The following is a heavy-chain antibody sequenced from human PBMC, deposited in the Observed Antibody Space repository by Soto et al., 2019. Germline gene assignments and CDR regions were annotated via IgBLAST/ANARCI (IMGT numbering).Heavy chain of an antibody. V-gene: IGHV4-34*01. J-gene: IGHJ5*02. CDR1: GGSFSGYY. D-gene: IGHD3-22*01. CDR3: AILLRPRSGYYLYWFDP. Sequence: SETLSLTCAVYGGSFSGYYWSWIRQPPGKGLEWIGEINHSGSTNYNPSLKSRVTISVDTSKNQFSLKLSSVTAADTAVYYCAILLRPRSGYYLYWFDPWGQGTLVTVSS. CDR2: INHSGST.